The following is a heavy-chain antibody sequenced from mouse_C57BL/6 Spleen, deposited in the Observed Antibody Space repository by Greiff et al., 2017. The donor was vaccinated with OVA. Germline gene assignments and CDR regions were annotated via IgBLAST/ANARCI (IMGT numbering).Heavy chain of an antibody. V-gene: IGHV5-4*01. Sequence: EVKVVESGGGLVKPGGSLKLSCAASGFTFSSYAMSWVRQTPEKRLEWVATISDGGGYTYYPDNVKGRFPISRDNAKNNLYLQMSHLKSEDTAMYYCARERGAYSPFAYWGQGTLVTVSA. CDR3: ARERGAYSPFAY. D-gene: IGHD2-10*01. CDR1: GFTFSSYA. CDR2: ISDGGGYT. J-gene: IGHJ3*01.